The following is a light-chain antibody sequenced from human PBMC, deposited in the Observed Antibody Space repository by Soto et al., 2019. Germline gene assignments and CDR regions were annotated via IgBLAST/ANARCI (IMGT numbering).Light chain of an antibody. CDR2: SAS. V-gene: IGKV1-39*01. CDR3: HQTYSTPQT. Sequence: DIQMTQSPSSLSASVGDRVTITCRAGQTVTDYLNWYQHQTGKATKLLIYSASTLQTGVPSRFSGSGSGTDFTLTITSLQPEDFGTYYCHQTYSTPQTFGQGTKVDIK. CDR1: QTVTDY. J-gene: IGKJ1*01.